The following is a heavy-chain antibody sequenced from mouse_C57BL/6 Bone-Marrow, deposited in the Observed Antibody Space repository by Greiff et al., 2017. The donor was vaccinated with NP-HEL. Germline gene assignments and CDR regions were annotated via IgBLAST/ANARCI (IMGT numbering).Heavy chain of an antibody. D-gene: IGHD1-1*01. CDR1: GYTFTDYN. CDR3: ATHGSSHWYFDV. CDR2: INPNNGGT. Sequence: VHVKQSGPELVKPGASVKMSCKASGYTFTDYNMHWVKQSHGKSLEWIGYINPNNGGTSYNQKFKGKATLTVNKSSSTAYMELRSLTSEDSAVYYCATHGSSHWYFDVWGTGTTGTVSS. V-gene: IGHV1-22*01. J-gene: IGHJ1*03.